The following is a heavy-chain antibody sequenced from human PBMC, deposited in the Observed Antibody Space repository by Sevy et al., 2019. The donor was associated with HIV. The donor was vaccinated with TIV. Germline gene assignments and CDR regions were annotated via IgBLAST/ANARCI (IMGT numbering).Heavy chain of an antibody. CDR2: INPNSGGT. Sequence: ASVKVSCKASGYTFTGYYMHWVRQAPGQGLEWMGWINPNSGGTNYAQKFQGRVTMTRDTSISTAYMELSRLRSDDTAVYYCAGDRAPDYYYVSSGYYYPWGQGTLVTVSS. J-gene: IGHJ5*02. D-gene: IGHD3-22*01. CDR3: AGDRAPDYYYVSSGYYYP. V-gene: IGHV1-2*02. CDR1: GYTFTGYY.